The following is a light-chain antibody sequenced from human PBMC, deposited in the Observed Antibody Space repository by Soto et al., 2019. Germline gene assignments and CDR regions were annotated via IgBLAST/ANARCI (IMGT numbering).Light chain of an antibody. V-gene: IGKV3-20*01. CDR1: QSVSSSY. CDR2: GAS. J-gene: IGKJ2*01. Sequence: EIVLTQSPGTLSLSPGERATLSRRASQSVSSSYLAWYQQKPGQAPRLLIYGASSRATGIPDRFSGSGSGTDFTLTISRLEPEDFAVYYCQQYGSSPVTFGQGTKLEIK. CDR3: QQYGSSPVT.